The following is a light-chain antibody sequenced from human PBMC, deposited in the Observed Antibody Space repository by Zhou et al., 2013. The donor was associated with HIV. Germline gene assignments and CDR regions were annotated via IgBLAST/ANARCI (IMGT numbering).Light chain of an antibody. CDR1: QSIDNY. J-gene: IGKJ4*01. V-gene: IGKV1-39*01. CDR2: GAS. Sequence: DIQLTQSPSSLSAYVGDRVSITCRASQSIDNYLNWYQQKPGQAPKVLIYGASTLESGVPSRFSGSGSGTDFTLTISNLQPDDSATYFCQQSSGIPLTFGGGTKVEIK. CDR3: QQSSGIPLT.